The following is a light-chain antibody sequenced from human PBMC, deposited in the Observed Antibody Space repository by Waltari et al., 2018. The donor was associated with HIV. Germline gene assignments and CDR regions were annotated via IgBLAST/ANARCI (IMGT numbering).Light chain of an antibody. CDR2: ATS. V-gene: IGKV1-8*01. CDR1: QGISSS. J-gene: IGKJ3*01. Sequence: AIRMTQSPSSFSASTGDRVTITCRASQGISSSLAWYQQKPGKAPKPLIYATSTLQSGVPSRFSGSGSGTDFTLTISYLQSEDFATYFCQQYYSYPFTFGPGTKVDIK. CDR3: QQYYSYPFT.